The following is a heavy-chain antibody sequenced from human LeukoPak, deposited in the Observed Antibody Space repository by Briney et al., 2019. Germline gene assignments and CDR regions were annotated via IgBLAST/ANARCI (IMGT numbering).Heavy chain of an antibody. CDR3: ARAYRRGMIVVVITAYDAFDI. D-gene: IGHD3-22*01. Sequence: KPSETLSLTCAVYGGSFSGYYWSWIRQPPGKGLEWIGEINHSGSTNYNPSLKSRVTISVDTSKNQFSLKLSSVTAADTAVYYCARAYRRGMIVVVITAYDAFDIWGQGTMVTVSS. CDR2: INHSGST. V-gene: IGHV4-34*01. J-gene: IGHJ3*02. CDR1: GGSFSGYY.